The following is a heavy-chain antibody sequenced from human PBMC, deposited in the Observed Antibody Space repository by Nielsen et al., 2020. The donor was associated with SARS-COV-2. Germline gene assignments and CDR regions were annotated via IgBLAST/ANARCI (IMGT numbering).Heavy chain of an antibody. CDR2: ISGSGGST. CDR3: AKDAGDYVVGYYYYGMDV. D-gene: IGHD4-17*01. J-gene: IGHJ6*02. Sequence: WLRQPPGKGLEWVSAISGSGGSTYYAASVKGRFTISRDNSKNTLYLQMNSLRAEDTAVYYCAKDAGDYVVGYYYYGMDVWGQGTTVTVSS. V-gene: IGHV3-23*01.